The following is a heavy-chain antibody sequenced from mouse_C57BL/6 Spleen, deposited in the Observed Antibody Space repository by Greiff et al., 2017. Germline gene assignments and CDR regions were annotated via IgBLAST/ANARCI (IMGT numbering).Heavy chain of an antibody. D-gene: IGHD2-3*01. CDR1: GYTFTDYE. Sequence: VQLQQSGAELVRPGASVTLSCKASGYTFTDYEMHWVKQTPVHGLEWIGAIDPETGGTAYNQKFKGKAILTADKSSSTAYMELRSLTSEDSAVYYCTRDDDGYSWFAYWGQGTLVTVSA. J-gene: IGHJ3*01. CDR2: IDPETGGT. V-gene: IGHV1-15*01. CDR3: TRDDDGYSWFAY.